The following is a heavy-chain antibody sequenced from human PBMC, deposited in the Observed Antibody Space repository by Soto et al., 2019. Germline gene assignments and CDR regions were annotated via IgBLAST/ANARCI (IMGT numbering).Heavy chain of an antibody. D-gene: IGHD1-1*01. Sequence: SETLSLTCTVSGGSISSGDYYWSWIRQPPGKGLEWIGYIYYSGSTYYNPSLKSRVTISVDTSKNQFSLKLSSVTAADTAVYYCARFGPSGTPWWFDPWGQGTLVTVSS. V-gene: IGHV4-30-4*01. CDR1: GGSISSGDYY. J-gene: IGHJ5*02. CDR2: IYYSGST. CDR3: ARFGPSGTPWWFDP.